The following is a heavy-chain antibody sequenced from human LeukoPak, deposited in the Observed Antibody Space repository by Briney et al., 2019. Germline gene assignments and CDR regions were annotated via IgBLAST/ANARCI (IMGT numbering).Heavy chain of an antibody. V-gene: IGHV1-24*01. CDR3: ATPLVVPAATTADY. CDR2: FDPEDGET. D-gene: IGHD2-2*01. CDR1: GYTLTELS. J-gene: IGHJ4*02. Sequence: ASVKVSCKVSGYTLTELSMHWVRQAPGKGLEWRGGFDPEDGETIYAQKFQGRVTMTEDTSTDTAYMELSSLRSEDTAAYYCATPLVVPAATTADYWGQGTLVTVSS.